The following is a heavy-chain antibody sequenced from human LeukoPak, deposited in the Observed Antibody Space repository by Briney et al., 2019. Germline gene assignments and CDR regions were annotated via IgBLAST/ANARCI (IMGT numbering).Heavy chain of an antibody. CDR1: GFTFSSYG. CDR2: ISYDGSNK. CDR3: AKALGNWGAGYYYYGMDV. D-gene: IGHD7-27*01. J-gene: IGHJ6*02. V-gene: IGHV3-30*18. Sequence: PGGSLRLSCAASGFTFSSYGMHWVRQAPGKGLEWVAVISYDGSNKYYADSVKGRFTISRDNSKNTLYLQMNSLRAEDTAVYYCAKALGNWGAGYYYYGMDVWGQGTTVTVSS.